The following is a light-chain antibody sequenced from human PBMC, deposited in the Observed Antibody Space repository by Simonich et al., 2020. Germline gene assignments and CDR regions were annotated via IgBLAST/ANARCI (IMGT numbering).Light chain of an antibody. CDR3: QQYYSTPLT. CDR2: WAS. CDR1: QSVLYSSKNKND. Sequence: DIVMTQSPDSLAVSLGERATINSKSSQSVLYSSKNKNDLAWYLQKPGQPPKLLIYWASTRESGVPDRFSGSGSGTDFTLTISSLQAEDVAVYYCQQYYSTPLTFGGGTKVEIK. J-gene: IGKJ4*01. V-gene: IGKV4-1*01.